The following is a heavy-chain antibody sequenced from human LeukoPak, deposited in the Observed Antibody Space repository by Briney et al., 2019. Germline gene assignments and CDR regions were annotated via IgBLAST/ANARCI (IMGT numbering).Heavy chain of an antibody. D-gene: IGHD3-9*01. Sequence: SETLSLTCTVSGGSISSYYWSWIRQPPGKGLEWIGYIYYSGSTTYNPPLKSRVTISVDTSKNQFSLKLSSVTAADTAVYYCARGQVSRYYDILTGYYNVDYYYYGMDVWGQGTTVTVSS. CDR2: IYYSGST. J-gene: IGHJ6*02. CDR3: ARGQVSRYYDILTGYYNVDYYYYGMDV. CDR1: GGSISSYY. V-gene: IGHV4-59*12.